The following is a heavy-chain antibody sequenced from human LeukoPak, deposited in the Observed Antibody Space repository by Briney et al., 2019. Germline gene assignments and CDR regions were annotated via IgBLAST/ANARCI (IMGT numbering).Heavy chain of an antibody. CDR3: ARQGDFWSGIYYYGMDV. CDR2: MNPNSGNT. D-gene: IGHD3-3*01. V-gene: IGHV1-8*01. Sequence: ASVKVSCKASGYTFTSYDINWVRQATGPGLEWMGWMNPNSGNTGYAQKFQGRVTMTRNTSISTAYMELSSLRSEDTAVYYCARQGDFWSGIYYYGMDVWGQGTTVTVSS. J-gene: IGHJ6*02. CDR1: GYTFTSYD.